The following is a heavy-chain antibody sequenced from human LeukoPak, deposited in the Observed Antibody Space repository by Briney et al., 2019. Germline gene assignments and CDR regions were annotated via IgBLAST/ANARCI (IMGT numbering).Heavy chain of an antibody. V-gene: IGHV3-21*01. CDR3: AKDQQFTMVRGVSPDWYFDL. D-gene: IGHD3-10*01. Sequence: PGGSLRLSCAASGFTFSSYSMNWVRQAPGKGLEWVSSINSSSSYIYYADSVKGRFTIYRHNAKNSLYLQMNSLRAEDTAVYYCAKDQQFTMVRGVSPDWYFDLWGRSTLVTVSS. CDR2: INSSSSYI. J-gene: IGHJ2*01. CDR1: GFTFSSYS.